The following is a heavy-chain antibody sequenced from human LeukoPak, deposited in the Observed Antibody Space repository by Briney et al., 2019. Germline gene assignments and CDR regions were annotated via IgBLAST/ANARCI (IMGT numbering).Heavy chain of an antibody. V-gene: IGHV4-34*01. J-gene: IGHJ4*02. D-gene: IGHD3-16*01. Sequence: PSETLSLTCAVYGGSFSGYYWSWIRQPPGKGLEWIGEINHSGSTNYNPSLKSRVTISVDTSKNQFSLKLSSVTAADTAVYYCVRGPDYGDYVEYRGQGTLCTVSS. CDR2: INHSGST. CDR3: VRGPDYGDYVEY. CDR1: GGSFSGYY.